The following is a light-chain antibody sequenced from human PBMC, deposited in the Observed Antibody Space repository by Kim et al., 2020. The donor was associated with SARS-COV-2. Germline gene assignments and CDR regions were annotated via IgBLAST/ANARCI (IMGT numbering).Light chain of an antibody. CDR3: SSYTSRNSWV. V-gene: IGLV2-14*04. CDR2: DVS. CDR1: SSDVGDYDF. J-gene: IGLJ3*02. Sequence: GQSITIFCSGTSSDVGDYDFVSWYQQYSGKAPKLMIYDVSKRPSGVYNRFSGSKSGNTASLTISGLQAEDEADYYCSSYTSRNSWVFGGGTQLTVL.